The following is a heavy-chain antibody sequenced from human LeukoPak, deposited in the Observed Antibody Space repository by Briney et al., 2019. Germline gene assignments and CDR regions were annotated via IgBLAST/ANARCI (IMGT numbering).Heavy chain of an antibody. CDR2: INPSGGST. V-gene: IGHV1-46*01. CDR1: GYTFTSYY. Sequence: GASVKVSCKASGYTFTSYYMLWVRQAPGQGLEWMGIINPSGGSTSYAQKFQGRVTMTRDTSTSTVYMELSSLRSEDTAVYYCARSPTAANYYYYGMDVWGQGTTVTVSS. CDR3: ARSPTAANYYYYGMDV. J-gene: IGHJ6*02. D-gene: IGHD6-25*01.